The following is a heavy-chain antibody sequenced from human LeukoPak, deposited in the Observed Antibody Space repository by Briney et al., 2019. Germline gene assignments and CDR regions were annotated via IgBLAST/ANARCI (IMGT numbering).Heavy chain of an antibody. CDR3: AKGDLPLLYGGAFDS. J-gene: IGHJ4*02. CDR2: VSGGGTT. Sequence: PGGSLRLSCAASGFTFSSYAMSWVRQAPGKGLEWVSTVSGGGTTYYADSVKGRFTISRDNSKNTLSLQMNSLRAEDTALYYCAKGDLPLLYGGAFDSWGQGILVTVSS. D-gene: IGHD1-26*01. V-gene: IGHV3-23*01. CDR1: GFTFSSYA.